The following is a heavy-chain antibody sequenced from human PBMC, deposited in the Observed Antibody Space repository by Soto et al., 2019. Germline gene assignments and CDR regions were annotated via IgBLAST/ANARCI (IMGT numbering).Heavy chain of an antibody. J-gene: IGHJ3*02. CDR1: GYTFTSYG. Sequence: RASVKVSCKASGYTFTSYGISWVRQAPGQGLEWMGWISAYNGNTNYAQKLQGRVTMTTDTSTSTAYMELRSLRSDDTAVYYCARVYCSGGSCGAFDIWGQGTMVTVSS. CDR3: ARVYCSGGSCGAFDI. V-gene: IGHV1-18*01. CDR2: ISAYNGNT. D-gene: IGHD2-15*01.